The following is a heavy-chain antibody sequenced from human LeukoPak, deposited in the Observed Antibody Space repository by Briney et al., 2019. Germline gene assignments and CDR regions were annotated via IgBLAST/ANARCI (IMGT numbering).Heavy chain of an antibody. CDR3: GSGYYYDSSGYLPDDY. CDR2: MNPNSGNT. Sequence: ASVKVSCKASGYTFTSYVINWVRQATGQGLEWMGWMNPNSGNTGYAQKFQGRVTMTRNTSISTAYMELSSLISEDNAVVYCGSGYYYDSSGYLPDDYWGQGTLVTVSS. CDR1: GYTFTSYV. J-gene: IGHJ4*02. V-gene: IGHV1-8*01. D-gene: IGHD3-22*01.